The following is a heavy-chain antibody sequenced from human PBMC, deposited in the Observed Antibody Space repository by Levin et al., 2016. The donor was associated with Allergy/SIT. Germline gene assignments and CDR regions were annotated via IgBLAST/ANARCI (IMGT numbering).Heavy chain of an antibody. V-gene: IGHV4-59*12. CDR3: VRGHGDFVKPYPYYYFDV. J-gene: IGHJ6*03. CDR2: VSYSTTT. CDR1: GGSITSSS. Sequence: SETLSLTCTVSGGSITSSSWSWIRQSPGKGLEWIGSVSYSTTTNYNPSLKSRVIISVDTSKNQFSLKLSSVTAADTAVYYCVRGHGDFVKPYPYYYFDVWGNGTTVTVSS. D-gene: IGHD4-17*01.